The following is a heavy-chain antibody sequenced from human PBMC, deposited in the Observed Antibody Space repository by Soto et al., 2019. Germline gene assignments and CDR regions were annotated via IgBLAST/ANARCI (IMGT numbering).Heavy chain of an antibody. Sequence: ASVNVSCKASGYTFTSYPMHWARPATGQGLEWMGWMNPNSGNTGYAQKFQARVTMTRNTSISTAYMELSSLRSEDTTVYYRERGVFSGHVPGQGTTVSVSS. CDR3: ERGVFSGHV. V-gene: IGHV1-8*02. CDR2: MNPNSGNT. J-gene: IGHJ6*02. CDR1: GYTFTSYP.